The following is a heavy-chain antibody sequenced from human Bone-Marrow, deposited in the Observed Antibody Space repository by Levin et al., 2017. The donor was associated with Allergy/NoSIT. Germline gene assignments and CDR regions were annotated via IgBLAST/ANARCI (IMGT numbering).Heavy chain of an antibody. D-gene: IGHD2-15*01. Sequence: ASVKVSCKASGYTFIDYYVHWLRQAPGQGFEWMGRINPDGDTTRYAQIFQDRVLLTTQSSTSTIYMELSSLKSEDTAVYYCARDLVGTGGGMDVWGQGTTVTVSS. CDR1: GYTFIDYY. J-gene: IGHJ6*02. CDR3: ARDLVGTGGGMDV. V-gene: IGHV1-46*01. CDR2: INPDGDTT.